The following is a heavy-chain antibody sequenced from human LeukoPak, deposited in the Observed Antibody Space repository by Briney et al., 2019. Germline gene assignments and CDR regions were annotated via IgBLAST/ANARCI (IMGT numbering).Heavy chain of an antibody. CDR2: INHSGST. CDR3: ARGRYYGSGSYRD. D-gene: IGHD3-10*01. J-gene: IGHJ4*02. V-gene: IGHV4-34*01. Sequence: SETLSLTCAVYGGSFSGYYWSWIRQPPGKGLEWIGEINHSGSTNYNPSLKSRVTISVDTSKNQFSLKLSSVTAADTAVYYCARGRYYGSGSYRDWGQGTPVTVSS. CDR1: GGSFSGYY.